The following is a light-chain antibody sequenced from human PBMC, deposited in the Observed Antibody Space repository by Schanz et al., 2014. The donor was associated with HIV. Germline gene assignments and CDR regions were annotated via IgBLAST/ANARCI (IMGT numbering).Light chain of an antibody. CDR2: GNT. V-gene: IGLV1-40*01. CDR3: QSFDSSLNGVL. J-gene: IGLJ3*02. Sequence: QSVLTQPPSVSGAPGQTVTISCTGSSSNFGAGSDVHWYRHLPGTAPELLIYGNTNRPSGVPARFSGSKSGSSASLAISGLQDEDEADYFCQSFDSSLNGVLFGGGTKVTVL. CDR1: SSNFGAGSD.